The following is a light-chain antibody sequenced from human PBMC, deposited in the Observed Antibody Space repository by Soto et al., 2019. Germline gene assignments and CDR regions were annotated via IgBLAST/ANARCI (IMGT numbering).Light chain of an antibody. Sequence: EIVLTQSPDTLSLSPGERATLSCRASQSVSSSYLAWYQRRPGQAPRLLIYGASSRATGIPDRFSGSGSGTDFSLTISRLEPEDFAVYYCQQYGVSPRTFGQGTKVDI. CDR3: QQYGVSPRT. V-gene: IGKV3-20*01. CDR2: GAS. J-gene: IGKJ1*01. CDR1: QSVSSSY.